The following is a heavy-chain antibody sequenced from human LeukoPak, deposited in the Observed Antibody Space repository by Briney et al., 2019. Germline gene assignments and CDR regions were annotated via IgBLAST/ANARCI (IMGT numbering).Heavy chain of an antibody. CDR2: ISSSSSYI. CDR1: GFTFSSYS. CDR3: ASLWSAGGYSSTPGY. J-gene: IGHJ4*02. V-gene: IGHV3-21*01. Sequence: GGSLRLSCAASGFTFSSYSMNWVRQAPGKGLEWVSSISSSSSYIYYADSVKGRLTISRDNAKNSLYLQMNSLRAEDTAVYYCASLWSAGGYSSTPGYWGQGTLVTVSS. D-gene: IGHD5-18*01.